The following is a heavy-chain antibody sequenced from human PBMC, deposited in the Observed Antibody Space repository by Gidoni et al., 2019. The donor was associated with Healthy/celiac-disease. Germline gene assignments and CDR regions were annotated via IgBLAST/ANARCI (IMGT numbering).Heavy chain of an antibody. CDR1: GGSISSYY. CDR2: IYYSGST. J-gene: IGHJ4*02. CDR3: ATSQRDFWSGRYYFDY. Sequence: QVQLQESGPGLVKPSETLSLTCTVSGGSISSYYWSWIRQPPGKGLEWIGYIYYSGSTNYNPSLKSRVTISVDTSKNQFSLKLSSVTAADTAVYYCATSQRDFWSGRYYFDYWGQGTLVTVSS. V-gene: IGHV4-59*01. D-gene: IGHD3-3*01.